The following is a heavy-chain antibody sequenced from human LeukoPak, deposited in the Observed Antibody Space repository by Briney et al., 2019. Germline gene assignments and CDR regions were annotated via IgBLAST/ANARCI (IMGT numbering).Heavy chain of an antibody. V-gene: IGHV1-2*02. CDR3: ARDGPAQMVDFDY. D-gene: IGHD3-10*01. J-gene: IGHJ4*02. Sequence: ASVKVSCKASGYTFSGSGWYLYWLRQAPGQGLECMGWIYPNNGATAYAQKFQGRVAMTRDTSITTAYMELSRLRPDDTAVYYCARDGPAQMVDFDYWGQGTLVTVSS. CDR2: IYPNNGAT. CDR1: GYTFSGSGWY.